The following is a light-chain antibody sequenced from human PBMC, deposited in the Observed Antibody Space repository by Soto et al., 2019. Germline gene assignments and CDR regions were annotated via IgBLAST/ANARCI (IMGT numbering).Light chain of an antibody. CDR3: QQYYSYPLT. Sequence: AIRMTQSPSSLSASTGDRVTITCRASQGISSYLAWYQQKPGKAPKLLIYAASTLQSGVPSRFSGSGPGTDFTLTISCLQSEDFATYYCQQYYSYPLTFGGGTTGDIK. CDR2: AAS. V-gene: IGKV1-8*01. J-gene: IGKJ4*01. CDR1: QGISSY.